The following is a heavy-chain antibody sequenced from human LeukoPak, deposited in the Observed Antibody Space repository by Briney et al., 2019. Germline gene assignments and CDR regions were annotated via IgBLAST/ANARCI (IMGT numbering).Heavy chain of an antibody. CDR2: INHSGST. V-gene: IGHV4-34*01. D-gene: IGHD1-26*01. Sequence: PSETLSLTCAVSGGSFSGYYWSWIRQPPGKGLEWIGEINHSGSTNYNPSLKSRVTISVDTSKNQFCLKRSSVTAADTAVYYCARERGSYAGDAFDIWGQGTMVTVSS. J-gene: IGHJ3*02. CDR3: ARERGSYAGDAFDI. CDR1: GGSFSGYY.